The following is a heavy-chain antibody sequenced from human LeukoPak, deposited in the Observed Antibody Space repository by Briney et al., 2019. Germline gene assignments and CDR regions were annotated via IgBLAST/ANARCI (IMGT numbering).Heavy chain of an antibody. D-gene: IGHD3-16*01. CDR1: GFTFSSYW. J-gene: IGHJ4*02. CDR3: ASQGDAYGD. CDR2: INSDGSST. V-gene: IGHV3-74*01. Sequence: GGSLRLSCAASGFTFSSYWMHWVRQPPRKGLVWVSRINSDGSSTSYADSVKGRFTISRDNAKNTLYLQMNSLRAEETAVYYCASQGDAYGDWGQGTLVTVSS.